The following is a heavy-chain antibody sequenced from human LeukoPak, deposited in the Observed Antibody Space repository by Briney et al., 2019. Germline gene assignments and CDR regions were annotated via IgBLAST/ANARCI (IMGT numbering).Heavy chain of an antibody. D-gene: IGHD2-21*02. CDR1: GFTFSDYA. CDR3: GKAQTACGGDCYSNFDY. J-gene: IGHJ4*02. CDR2: ISGRGGNT. V-gene: IGHV3-23*01. Sequence: GGSLRLSCAASGFTFSDYAMSWVRHAPGKGLEWVSAISGRGGNTYYADSVKGRFTISRDNSKNTLSLQMITLRAEYTAVYYCGKAQTACGGDCYSNFDYWGRGTLVTVSS.